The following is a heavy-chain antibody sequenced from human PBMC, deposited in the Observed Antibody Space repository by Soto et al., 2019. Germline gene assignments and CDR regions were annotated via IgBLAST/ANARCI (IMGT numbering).Heavy chain of an antibody. CDR3: ARGFRWFGELLSDYMDV. CDR1: GGSFSGYY. D-gene: IGHD3-10*01. Sequence: PSETLSLTCAVYGGSFSGYYWSWIRQPPGKGLEWIGEINHSGSTNYNPSLKSRVTISVDTSKNQFSLKLSSVTAADTAVYYCARGFRWFGELLSDYMDVWGKGTTVTVSS. V-gene: IGHV4-34*01. J-gene: IGHJ6*03. CDR2: INHSGST.